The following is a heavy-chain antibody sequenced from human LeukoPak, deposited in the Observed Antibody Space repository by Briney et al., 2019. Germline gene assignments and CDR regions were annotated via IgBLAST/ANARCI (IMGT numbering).Heavy chain of an antibody. V-gene: IGHV1-18*01. CDR1: GYTFTSYG. D-gene: IGHD3-3*01. CDR2: ISAYNGNT. CDR3: ARDLENYDFWSGYLHQYYYYYGMDV. J-gene: IGHJ6*02. Sequence: ASVKVSCKASGYTFTSYGISWVRQAPGQGLEWRGWISAYNGNTNYAQKLQGRVTMTTDTSTSTAYMELRSLRSDDTAVYYCARDLENYDFWSGYLHQYYYYYGMDVWGQGTTVTVSS.